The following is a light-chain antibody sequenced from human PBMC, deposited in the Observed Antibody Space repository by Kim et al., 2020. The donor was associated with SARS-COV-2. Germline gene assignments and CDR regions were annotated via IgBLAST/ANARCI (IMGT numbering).Light chain of an antibody. CDR2: WAS. Sequence: DIVMTQSPESLAVSLGERATINCKSSQTVLYSSNNKNYLAWYQQKPGQPPKLLIYWASTRESGVPDRFSGSESGTDFTLTISTLQAEDVAVYYCQQYYTLPYTFGQGTKLEI. V-gene: IGKV4-1*01. CDR1: QTVLYSSNNKNY. J-gene: IGKJ2*01. CDR3: QQYYTLPYT.